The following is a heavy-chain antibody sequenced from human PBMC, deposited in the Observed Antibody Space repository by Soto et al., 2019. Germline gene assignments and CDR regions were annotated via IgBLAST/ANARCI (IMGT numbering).Heavy chain of an antibody. V-gene: IGHV3-33*01. J-gene: IGHJ6*02. CDR2: IWYDGSNK. D-gene: IGHD6-6*01. CDR1: GFTFSSYG. Sequence: PGGSLRLSCAASGFTFSSYGMHWVRQAPGKGLERVAVIWYDGSNKYYADSVKGRFTISRDNSKNTLYLQMNSLRAEDTAVYYCARSIAEVQYYYGMDVWGQGTTVTVSS. CDR3: ARSIAEVQYYYGMDV.